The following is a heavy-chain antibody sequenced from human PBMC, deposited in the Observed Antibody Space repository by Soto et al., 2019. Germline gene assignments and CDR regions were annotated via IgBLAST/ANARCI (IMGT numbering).Heavy chain of an antibody. J-gene: IGHJ6*02. CDR3: AKGQVVPAAHYYYYGMDV. Sequence: EVQLLESGGGLVQPGGSLGLSCAASGFTFSSYAMSWVRQAPGKGLEWVSAISGSGGSTYYADSVKGRFTISRENSKNTLYLQMNSLRAEDTAVYYCAKGQVVPAAHYYYYGMDVWGQGTTVTVSS. D-gene: IGHD2-2*01. V-gene: IGHV3-23*01. CDR2: ISGSGGST. CDR1: GFTFSSYA.